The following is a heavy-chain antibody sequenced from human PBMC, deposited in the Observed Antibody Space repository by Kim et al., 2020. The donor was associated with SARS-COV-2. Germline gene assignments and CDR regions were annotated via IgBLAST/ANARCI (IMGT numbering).Heavy chain of an antibody. CDR2: IIPIFGTA. D-gene: IGHD5-18*01. Sequence: SVKVSCKASGGTFSSYAISWVRQAPGQGLEWMGGIIPIFGTANYAQKFQGRVTIAADESTSTAYMELSSLRSEDTAVYYCARGQLWTDAPIGRFDPWGQGTLVTVSS. V-gene: IGHV1-69*13. J-gene: IGHJ5*02. CDR3: ARGQLWTDAPIGRFDP. CDR1: GGTFSSYA.